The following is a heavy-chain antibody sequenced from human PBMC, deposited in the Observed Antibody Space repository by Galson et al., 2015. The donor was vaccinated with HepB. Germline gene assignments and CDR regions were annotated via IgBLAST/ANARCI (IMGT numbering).Heavy chain of an antibody. D-gene: IGHD6-25*01. Sequence: SLRLSCAASGFTFSSYGMHRVRQAPGKGLEWVAVISYDGSNKYYADSVKGRFPISRDNSKNTLYLQMNSLRAEDTAVYYCAKDIAAVLGHYGMDVWGQGTTVTVSS. CDR3: AKDIAAVLGHYGMDV. CDR2: ISYDGSNK. V-gene: IGHV3-30*18. CDR1: GFTFSSYG. J-gene: IGHJ6*02.